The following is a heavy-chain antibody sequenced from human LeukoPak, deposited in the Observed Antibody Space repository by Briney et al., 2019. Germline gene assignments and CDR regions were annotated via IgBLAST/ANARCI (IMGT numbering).Heavy chain of an antibody. V-gene: IGHV3-48*01. CDR2: ISSSSSTI. J-gene: IGHJ4*02. CDR1: GLTFSNYA. CDR3: ARGSYPPSVAGDFDY. D-gene: IGHD6-19*01. Sequence: SGGSLRLSCAASGLTFSNYAMSWVRQAPGKGLEWVSYISSSSSTIYYADSVKGRFTISRDNAKNSLYLQMNSLRAEDTAVYYCARGSYPPSVAGDFDYWGQGTLVTVSS.